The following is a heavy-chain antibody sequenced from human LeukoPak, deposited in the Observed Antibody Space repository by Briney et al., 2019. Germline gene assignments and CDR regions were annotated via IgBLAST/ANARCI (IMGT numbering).Heavy chain of an antibody. V-gene: IGHV1-18*01. CDR2: ISAYNGNT. J-gene: IGHJ5*02. Sequence: ASVKVSCKASGGTFSSYAISWVRQAPGQGLEWMGWISAYNGNTNYAQKLQGRVTMTTDTSTSTAYMELRSLRSDDTAVYYCARDPYDYVWGSYRYSSGNWFDPWGQGTLVTVSS. D-gene: IGHD3-16*02. CDR3: ARDPYDYVWGSYRYSSGNWFDP. CDR1: GGTFSSYA.